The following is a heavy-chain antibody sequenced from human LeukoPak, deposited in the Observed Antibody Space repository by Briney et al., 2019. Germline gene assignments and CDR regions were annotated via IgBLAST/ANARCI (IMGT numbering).Heavy chain of an antibody. V-gene: IGHV3-74*01. CDR3: ARDRDYYDSNSFSPDAFDI. CDR1: GFTFSSYW. Sequence: PGGSLRLSCAASGFTFSSYWIYWVRQAPGKGLEWVSLINSDGSSTIYADSVKGRFTISRDNAKNTLYLQMNSLRAEDTAVYYCARDRDYYDSNSFSPDAFDIWGQGTMVTVSS. J-gene: IGHJ3*02. D-gene: IGHD3-22*01. CDR2: INSDGSST.